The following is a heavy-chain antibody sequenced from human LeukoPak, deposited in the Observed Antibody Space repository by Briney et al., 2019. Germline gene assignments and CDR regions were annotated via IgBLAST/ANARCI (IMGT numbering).Heavy chain of an antibody. CDR2: ISCDGSNK. D-gene: IGHD6-6*01. CDR3: AKDHEQLAPFDY. V-gene: IGHV3-30-3*01. Sequence: RSLRLSCAASGFTFSSYAMHWVRQAPGKGLEWVAVISCDGSNKYYADSVKGRFTISRDNSKNTLYLQMNSLRAEDTAVYYCAKDHEQLAPFDYWGQGTLVTVSS. J-gene: IGHJ4*02. CDR1: GFTFSSYA.